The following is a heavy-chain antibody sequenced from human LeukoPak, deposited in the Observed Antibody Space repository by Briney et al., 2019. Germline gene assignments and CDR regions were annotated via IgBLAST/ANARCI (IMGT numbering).Heavy chain of an antibody. CDR2: IIPIFGTA. J-gene: IGHJ5*02. V-gene: IGHV1-69*13. Sequence: SVKVSCKASGGTFSSYAISWVRQAPGQGLEWMGGIIPIFGTANYAQKFQGRVTITADESTSTAYMELSSLRSEDTAIYYCARDNSVGDNAWWFDPWGQGTLVTGSS. CDR3: ARDNSVGDNAWWFDP. D-gene: IGHD1-26*01. CDR1: GGTFSSYA.